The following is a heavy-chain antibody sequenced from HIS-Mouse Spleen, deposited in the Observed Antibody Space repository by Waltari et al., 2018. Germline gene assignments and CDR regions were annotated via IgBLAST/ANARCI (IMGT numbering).Heavy chain of an antibody. V-gene: IGHV3-66*01. CDR1: GFTVSSNY. J-gene: IGHJ4*02. D-gene: IGHD7-27*01. CDR3: ARSNWYFDY. Sequence: EVQLVESGGGLVQPGGSLSLSCAGAGFTVSSNYMSWVRQAPGKGLEWVSVIYSGGSTYYADSVKGRFTISRDNSKNTLYLQLNSLRAEDTAVYYCARSNWYFDYWGQGTLVTVSS. CDR2: IYSGGST.